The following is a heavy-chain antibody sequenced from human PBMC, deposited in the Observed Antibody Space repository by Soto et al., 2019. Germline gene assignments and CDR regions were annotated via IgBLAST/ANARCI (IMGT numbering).Heavy chain of an antibody. D-gene: IGHD6-13*01. CDR2: ISPYDGNT. CDR3: ARDDRAAAAGTTYYFDY. Sequence: QVQLVQSEAEVKKPGASVKVSCKASGYIFTNYGLSWVRQAPGQGLEWMAWISPYDGNTHYAQNLQGRGTVTTDTSTSTAYMELRSLRSDDTAVYFCARDDRAAAAGTTYYFDYWGQGTLVTVSS. V-gene: IGHV1-18*01. J-gene: IGHJ4*02. CDR1: GYIFTNYG.